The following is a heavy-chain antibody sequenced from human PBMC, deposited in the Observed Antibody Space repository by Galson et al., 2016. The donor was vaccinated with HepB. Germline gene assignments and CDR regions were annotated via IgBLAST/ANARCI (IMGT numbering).Heavy chain of an antibody. CDR1: GFTFSSYW. CDR2: IKQDESEK. CDR3: ARVRYYGSDL. Sequence: SLRLSCAASGFTFSSYWMRWVRQAPGKGLEWVANIKQDESEKYYVDSIKGRFTIFRDNGEQSLYLQMNSLRAEDTAVYYCARVRYYGSDLWGQGTLVTVSP. V-gene: IGHV3-7*01. J-gene: IGHJ5*02. D-gene: IGHD3-10*01.